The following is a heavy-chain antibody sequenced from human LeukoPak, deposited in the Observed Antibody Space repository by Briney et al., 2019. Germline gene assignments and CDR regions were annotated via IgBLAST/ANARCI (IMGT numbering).Heavy chain of an antibody. Sequence: GGSLRLSCAASGFSFSSYTMNWVRQAPGKGLEWVSSISSTSSKADSLKGRFTISRDNAKNSLYLQMDSLRADDTALYFCARVQDYLLYGPFDIWGQGTMVTVSS. D-gene: IGHD1-26*01. CDR2: ISSTSS. V-gene: IGHV3-21*01. J-gene: IGHJ3*02. CDR1: GFSFSSYT. CDR3: ARVQDYLLYGPFDI.